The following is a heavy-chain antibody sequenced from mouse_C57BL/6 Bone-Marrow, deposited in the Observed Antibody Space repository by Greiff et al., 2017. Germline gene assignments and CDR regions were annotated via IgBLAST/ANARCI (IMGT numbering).Heavy chain of an antibody. D-gene: IGHD2-1*01. J-gene: IGHJ3*01. CDR2: IYPRDGST. V-gene: IGHV1-85*01. CDR1: GYTFTSYD. Sequence: VQLQQSGPELVKPGASVKLSCKASGYTFTSYDINWVKQRPGQGLEWIGWIYPRDGSTKYNEKFKGKATLTVDTSSSTAYMELHSLTSEDSAVYFCARRTLLYYGNYVGFAYWGQGTLVTVSA. CDR3: ARRTLLYYGNYVGFAY.